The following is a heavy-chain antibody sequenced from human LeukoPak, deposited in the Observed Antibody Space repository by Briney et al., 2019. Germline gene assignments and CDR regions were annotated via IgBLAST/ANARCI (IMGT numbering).Heavy chain of an antibody. Sequence: ASVKVSCKASRYTFTSYAMDWVRQAPGRGLEWMGWNNTNTGNPTYAQGFTGRFVFSLDTSVSTAYLQISSLKAEDTAVYYCARQDGYDFWSGLHYYFDYWGQGTLVTVSS. J-gene: IGHJ4*02. CDR1: RYTFTSYA. V-gene: IGHV7-4-1*02. D-gene: IGHD3-3*01. CDR2: NNTNTGNP. CDR3: ARQDGYDFWSGLHYYFDY.